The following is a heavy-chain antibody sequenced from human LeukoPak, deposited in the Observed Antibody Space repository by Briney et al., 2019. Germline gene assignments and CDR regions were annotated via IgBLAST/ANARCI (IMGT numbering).Heavy chain of an antibody. CDR1: GGSISSYY. J-gene: IGHJ4*02. V-gene: IGHV4-59*01. D-gene: IGHD3-22*01. CDR2: VYYSGST. Sequence: SETLSLTCTVSGGSISSYYWSWIRQPPGKGLEWIGYVYYSGSTSYNPSLKSRVTISVDASKNQFSLKLSSVTAADTAIYYCAREVYDTSGYYRHFDYWGQGTLVTVSS. CDR3: AREVYDTSGYYRHFDY.